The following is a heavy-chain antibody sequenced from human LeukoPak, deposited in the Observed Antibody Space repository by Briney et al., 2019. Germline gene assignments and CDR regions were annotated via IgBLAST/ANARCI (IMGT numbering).Heavy chain of an antibody. J-gene: IGHJ4*02. V-gene: IGHV3-30-3*01. D-gene: IGHD3-10*01. Sequence: GGSLRLSCAASGFTFSDYDMHWVRQAPGKGLDWVALMSPDGNKKYYADSVKGRFTISRDNSKNTVDLQLNSLRAEDTAVYYCARDRIGRYIFDYCGQGTLVTVSS. CDR2: MSPDGNKK. CDR1: GFTFSDYD. CDR3: ARDRIGRYIFDY.